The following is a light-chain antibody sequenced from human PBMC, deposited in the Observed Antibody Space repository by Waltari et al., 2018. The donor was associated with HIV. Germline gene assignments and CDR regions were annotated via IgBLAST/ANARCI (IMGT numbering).Light chain of an antibody. CDR3: QQYDNLFT. CDR2: DAS. V-gene: IGKV1-33*01. CDR1: QDITNY. Sequence: DIQMTQSPSSLSASVGDRVTNTCQASQDITNYLNWYQQKPGKAPKLLIFDASNLERGVPSRFSGSGSGTDFTFTISSLQPEDVATYFCQQYDNLFTFGPGTRVDLK. J-gene: IGKJ3*01.